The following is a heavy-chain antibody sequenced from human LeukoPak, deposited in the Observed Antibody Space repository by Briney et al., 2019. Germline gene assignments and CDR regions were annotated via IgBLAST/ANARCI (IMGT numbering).Heavy chain of an antibody. J-gene: IGHJ4*02. Sequence: GGSLRLSCAASGFTFSSYGMNWVRQAPGKGLEWVSAIIDRGGSTYYADSVKGRFTISRDNSKNTLYLQMNSLRAEDTAVYYCAKRYDSSGYPDYWGQGTLVTVSS. CDR2: IIDRGGST. CDR1: GFTFSSYG. D-gene: IGHD3-22*01. CDR3: AKRYDSSGYPDY. V-gene: IGHV3-23*01.